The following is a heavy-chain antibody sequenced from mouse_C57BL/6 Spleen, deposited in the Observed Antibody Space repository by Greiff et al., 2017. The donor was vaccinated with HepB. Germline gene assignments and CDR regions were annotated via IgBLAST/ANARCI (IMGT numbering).Heavy chain of an antibody. V-gene: IGHV1-54*01. CDR1: GYAFTNYL. Sequence: LVESGAELVRPGTSVKVSCKASGYAFTNYLIEWVKQRPGQGLEWIGVINPGSGGTNYNEKFKGKATLTADKSSSTAYMQLSSLTSEDSAVYFCAREGLVDYWGQGTTLTVSS. CDR3: AREGLVDY. CDR2: INPGSGGT. D-gene: IGHD3-3*01. J-gene: IGHJ2*01.